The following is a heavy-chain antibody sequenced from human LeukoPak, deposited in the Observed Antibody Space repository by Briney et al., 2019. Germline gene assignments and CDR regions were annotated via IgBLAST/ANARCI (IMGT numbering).Heavy chain of an antibody. CDR2: IRYDGSNK. J-gene: IGHJ4*02. CDR1: GFTFSSYG. D-gene: IGHD1-26*01. V-gene: IGHV3-30*02. CDR3: AKSSLVGAHRTFDY. Sequence: PGGSLRLSCAASGFTFSSYGMHWVRQAPGKGLEWAEFIRYDGSNKYYADSVKGRFTISRDNSKNTLYLQMNSLRAEDTAVYYCAKSSLVGAHRTFDYWGQGTLVTVSS.